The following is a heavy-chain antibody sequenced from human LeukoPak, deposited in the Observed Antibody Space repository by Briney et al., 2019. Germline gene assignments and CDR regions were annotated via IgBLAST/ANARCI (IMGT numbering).Heavy chain of an antibody. V-gene: IGHV3-66*01. Sequence: GGALRLSCAASEFSVGSNYMTWVRQAPGKGLEWVSLIYSGGSTYYADSVKGRFTISRDNSKNTLYLQMNSLRAEDTAVYYCARGFDPWGQGTLVTVSS. J-gene: IGHJ5*02. CDR3: ARGFDP. CDR2: IYSGGST. CDR1: EFSVGSNY.